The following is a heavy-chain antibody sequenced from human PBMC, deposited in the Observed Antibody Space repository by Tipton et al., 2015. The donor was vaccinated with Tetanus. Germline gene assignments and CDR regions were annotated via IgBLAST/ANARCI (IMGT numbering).Heavy chain of an antibody. D-gene: IGHD3-16*02. CDR1: GFTFSDYS. CDR2: ISGSSNYI. J-gene: IGHJ4*02. Sequence: GSLRLSCAASGFTFSDYSMNWVRQAPGKGLEWVSSISGSSNYINYADSVKGRFTISRANAKNSLYLQMNSLRADDTGVYFCARDYPDFDYWGQGTLVTVSS. CDR3: ARDYPDFDY. V-gene: IGHV3-21*01.